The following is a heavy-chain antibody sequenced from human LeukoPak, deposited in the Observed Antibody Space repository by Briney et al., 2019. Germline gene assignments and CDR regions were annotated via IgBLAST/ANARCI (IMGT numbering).Heavy chain of an antibody. CDR2: VHYGGTP. J-gene: IGHJ4*02. CDR3: AEEQYGAPYS. V-gene: IGHV4-39*01. Sequence: SETLSLTSTGSGGSITTTSFYAGWIRHPPGKRLAWLGRVHYGGTPFYSPSLKTRVTLSMDTSKTQFSLKVTSVTAADTAVYYCAEEQYGAPYSWGQGTLVTVSS. CDR1: GGSITTTSFY. D-gene: IGHD1/OR15-1a*01.